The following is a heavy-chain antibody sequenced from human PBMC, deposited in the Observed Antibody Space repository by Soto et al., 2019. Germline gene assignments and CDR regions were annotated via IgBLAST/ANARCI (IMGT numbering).Heavy chain of an antibody. CDR1: GGSISSYY. CDR2: IYYSGST. D-gene: IGHD2-2*02. J-gene: IGHJ5*02. Sequence: SETLSLTCTVSGGSISSYYWSWIRRPPGKGLEWIGYIYYSGSTNYNPSLKSRVTISVDTSKNQFSLKLSSVTAADTAVYYCARDLRRGYCSSTSCYSRFDPWGQGTLVTVSS. V-gene: IGHV4-59*01. CDR3: ARDLRRGYCSSTSCYSRFDP.